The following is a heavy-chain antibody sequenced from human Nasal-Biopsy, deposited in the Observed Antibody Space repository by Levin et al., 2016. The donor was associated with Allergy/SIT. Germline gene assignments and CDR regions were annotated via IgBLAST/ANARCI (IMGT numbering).Heavy chain of an antibody. CDR3: ARSESLYSSTYLLGDY. Sequence: GESLKISCAASGFTFSTYSMNWVRQAPGKGLEWVSSISSRSTYIYYADSVKGRFTISRDNAKNSLFLQMSSLRAEDTAVYFCARSESLYSSTYLLGDYWGQGTRVTVSS. J-gene: IGHJ4*02. CDR1: GFTFSTYS. CDR2: ISSRSTYI. D-gene: IGHD4-11*01. V-gene: IGHV3-21*06.